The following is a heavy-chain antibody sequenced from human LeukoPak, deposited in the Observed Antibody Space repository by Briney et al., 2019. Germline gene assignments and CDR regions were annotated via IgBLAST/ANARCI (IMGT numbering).Heavy chain of an antibody. CDR1: GFTVNSYY. D-gene: IGHD6-19*01. V-gene: IGHV3-66*01. J-gene: IGHJ4*02. CDR3: AKERNLEIAVAGTIFDY. CDR2: IYSGGDT. Sequence: GGSLRLSCAASGFTVNSYYMGWVRQAPGKGLEWVSVIYSGGDTYYADSVKGRFTIFRDNSKNMIYLEMSSLKAEDTAVYYCAKERNLEIAVAGTIFDYWGQGTLVTVSS.